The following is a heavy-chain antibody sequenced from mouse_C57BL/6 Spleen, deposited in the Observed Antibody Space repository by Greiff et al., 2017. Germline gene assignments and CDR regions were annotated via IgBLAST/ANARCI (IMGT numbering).Heavy chain of an antibody. J-gene: IGHJ1*03. Sequence: EVQVVESGGGLVKPGGSLKLSCAASGFTFSSYAMSWVRQTPEKRLEWVATISDGGSYTYYPDNVKGRFTISRDNAKTNLYLQMSHLKSEDTAMYDCARDRRLTTVVAHWYFDVWGKGTTVTVSS. CDR1: GFTFSSYA. V-gene: IGHV5-4*01. D-gene: IGHD1-1*01. CDR2: ISDGGSYT. CDR3: ARDRRLTTVVAHWYFDV.